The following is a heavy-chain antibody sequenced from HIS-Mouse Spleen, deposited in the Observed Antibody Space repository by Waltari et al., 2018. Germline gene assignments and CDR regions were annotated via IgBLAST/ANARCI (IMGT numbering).Heavy chain of an antibody. CDR3: ARLGPIAAAGRGWFDP. V-gene: IGHV4-31*03. Sequence: QVQLQESGPGLVKPSQTLSLTCTVSGGSISSGGYYWSWIRQHPGKGLEWIGYISYSGSTYYNPSLKSRVTISVDTSKNQFSLKLSSVTAADTAVYYCARLGPIAAAGRGWFDPWGQGTLVTVSS. CDR2: ISYSGST. D-gene: IGHD6-13*01. CDR1: GGSISSGGYY. J-gene: IGHJ5*02.